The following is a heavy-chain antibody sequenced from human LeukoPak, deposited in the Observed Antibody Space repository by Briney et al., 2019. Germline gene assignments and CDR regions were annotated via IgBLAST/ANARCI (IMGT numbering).Heavy chain of an antibody. CDR2: INHSGST. CDR3: ARVVFWSGYPDY. D-gene: IGHD3-3*01. V-gene: IGHV4-34*01. J-gene: IGHJ4*02. CDR1: GGSFSGYY. Sequence: SETLSLTCAVYGGSFSGYYWSWIRQPPGKGLEWIGEINHSGSTNYNPSLKSRVTISVGTSKNQFSLKLSSVTAADTAVYYCARVVFWSGYPDYWGQGTLVTVSS.